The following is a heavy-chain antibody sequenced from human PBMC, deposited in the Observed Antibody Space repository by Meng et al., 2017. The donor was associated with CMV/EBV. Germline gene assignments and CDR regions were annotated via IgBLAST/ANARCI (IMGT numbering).Heavy chain of an antibody. CDR3: AREGDNPFDY. CDR1: GGSISRGDYY. CDR2: IYYSGST. V-gene: IGHV4-30-4*08. Sequence: QVQRKESGPGPVKPSQTHSLPSTVSGGSISRGDYYWSWIRQPPGKGLEWIGYIYYSGSTYYNPSLKSRVTISVDTSKNQFSLKLSSVTAADTAVYYCAREGDNPFDYWGQGTLVTVSS. D-gene: IGHD2-21*02. J-gene: IGHJ4*02.